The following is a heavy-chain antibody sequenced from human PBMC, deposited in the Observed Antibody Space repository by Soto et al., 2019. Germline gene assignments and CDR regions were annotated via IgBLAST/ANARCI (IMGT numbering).Heavy chain of an antibody. D-gene: IGHD6-25*01. J-gene: IGHJ4*02. CDR1: GFSFINYA. CDR3: AKATRSGGWLNHFDS. CDR2: LSGSGSST. V-gene: IGHV3-23*01. Sequence: GGSLRLCCAASGFSFINYAMNWVRQAPRKGLEWVSALSGSGSSTYYADSVKGRFTISRDNSKDTLYLQMNSLTADDTAVYYCAKATRSGGWLNHFDSWGQGALVTVSS.